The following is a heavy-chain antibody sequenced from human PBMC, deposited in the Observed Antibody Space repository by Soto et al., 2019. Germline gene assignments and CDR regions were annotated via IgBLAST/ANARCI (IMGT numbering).Heavy chain of an antibody. CDR3: ASSGSRGIGAFDI. Sequence: QLQLQESGSGLVKASQTLSLTCAVSGGSISSGGYSWSWIRQPPGKGLEWIGYIYHGSTYYNPSLKGRVTISIDRSKNQCSLKLSSVTAADAAVYYCASSGSRGIGAFDIWGQGTMVTVSS. D-gene: IGHD3-22*01. CDR1: GGSISSGGYS. V-gene: IGHV4-30-2*01. CDR2: IYHGST. J-gene: IGHJ3*02.